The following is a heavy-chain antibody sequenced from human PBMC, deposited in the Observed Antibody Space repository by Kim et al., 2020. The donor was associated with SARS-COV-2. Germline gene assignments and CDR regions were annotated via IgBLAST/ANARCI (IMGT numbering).Heavy chain of an antibody. J-gene: IGHJ4*02. CDR3: ARGRGADY. CDR2: GST. Sequence: GSTTYTPPLESRVTISVDTSKNQFSLKLSSVTAADTAVYYCARGRGADYWGQGTLVTVSS. V-gene: IGHV4-34*01.